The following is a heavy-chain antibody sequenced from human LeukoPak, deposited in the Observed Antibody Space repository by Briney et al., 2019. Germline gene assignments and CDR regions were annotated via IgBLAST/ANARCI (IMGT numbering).Heavy chain of an antibody. CDR1: GGSLSGFF. CDR2: VNQSGTS. Sequence: PSETLSLTCAVSGGSLSGFFWSWIRQPPGKGLEWIGEVNQSGTSNYKPSLKSRVTISVDTSTTQLSLMLTSVTAADTPLYYCARGGRNKYPSVDFAYWGQGILVTVSS. D-gene: IGHD3-3*01. V-gene: IGHV4-34*01. J-gene: IGHJ4*02. CDR3: ARGGRNKYPSVDFAY.